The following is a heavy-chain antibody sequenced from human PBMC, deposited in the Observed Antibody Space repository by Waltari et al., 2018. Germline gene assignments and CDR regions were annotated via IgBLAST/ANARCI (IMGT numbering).Heavy chain of an antibody. CDR3: ARGPPIVGAMDY. V-gene: IGHV4-38-2*02. Sequence: QVRLQESGPGLVKPSETLSLTCTVSGNSISRPYYWGWIRQPPGKGLEWIGNIYHSGNTYYNPSLKSRVTLSVDTSKNQFSLKLNSVTAADTAVYYGARGPPIVGAMDYWGQGTLVTVSS. CDR1: GNSISRPYY. D-gene: IGHD1-26*01. J-gene: IGHJ4*02. CDR2: IYHSGNT.